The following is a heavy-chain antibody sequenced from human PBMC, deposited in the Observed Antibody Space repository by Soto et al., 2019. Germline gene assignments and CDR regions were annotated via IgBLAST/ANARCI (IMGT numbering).Heavy chain of an antibody. V-gene: IGHV3-23*01. CDR3: AHPRGYGVFDAVDI. J-gene: IGHJ3*02. Sequence: GGSLRLSCAASGFIFSTYAMNWVRQAPGKGLEWVSAISNSGGSTFYAESVRGRFTISRDNSIKTLYLQMSSLRTEDTAVHYCAHPRGYGVFDAVDIWGQGTMVTVSS. CDR2: ISNSGGST. CDR1: GFIFSTYA. D-gene: IGHD4-17*01.